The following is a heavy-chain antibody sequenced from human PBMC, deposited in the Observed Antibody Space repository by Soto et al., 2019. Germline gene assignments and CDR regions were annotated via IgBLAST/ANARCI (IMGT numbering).Heavy chain of an antibody. D-gene: IGHD3-22*01. CDR3: ARDDVSGYYKFDY. CDR1: GFTFSSYG. Sequence: VQLVESGGGVVQPGRSLRLSCAASGFTFSSYGMHWVRQAPGKGLEWVAVIWYDGSNKYYADSVKGRFTISRDNSKNTLYLQMNSLRAEDTAVYYCARDDVSGYYKFDYWGQGTLVTVSS. J-gene: IGHJ4*02. CDR2: IWYDGSNK. V-gene: IGHV3-33*01.